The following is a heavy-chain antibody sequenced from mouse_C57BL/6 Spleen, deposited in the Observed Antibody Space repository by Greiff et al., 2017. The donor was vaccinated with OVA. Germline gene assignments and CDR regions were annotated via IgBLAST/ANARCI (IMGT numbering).Heavy chain of an antibody. Sequence: QVQLQQSGAELVRPGASVKLSCKASGYTFTDYYINWVKQRPGQGLEWIARIYPGSGNTYYNEKFKGKATLTAEKSSSTAYMQLSSLTSEDSAVYFCASSSPWYFDVWGTGTTVTVSS. CDR1: GYTFTDYY. CDR3: ASSSPWYFDV. CDR2: IYPGSGNT. D-gene: IGHD1-1*01. V-gene: IGHV1-76*01. J-gene: IGHJ1*03.